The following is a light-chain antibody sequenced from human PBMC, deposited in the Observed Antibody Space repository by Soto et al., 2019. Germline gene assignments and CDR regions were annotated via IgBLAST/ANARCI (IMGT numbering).Light chain of an antibody. V-gene: IGKV3-20*01. CDR3: QQYGTPPRQIT. CDR2: GAS. Sequence: EIVLTQSPGAPSLSPGEGAALSCRGGQSVVSNSLAWYQQKPGQAPRLLIYGASSRATGIPDRFSGSGSGTDFTLTISRLEPEDFAVYYCQQYGTPPRQITFGQGTRLEIK. CDR1: QSVVSNS. J-gene: IGKJ5*01.